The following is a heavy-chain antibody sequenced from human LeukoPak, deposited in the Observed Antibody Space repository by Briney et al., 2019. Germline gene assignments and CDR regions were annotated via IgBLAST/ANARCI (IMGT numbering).Heavy chain of an antibody. J-gene: IGHJ4*02. V-gene: IGHV3-11*01. CDR3: ARERTTVRY. CDR2: ISSDGSTI. CDR1: GFTFSDDY. D-gene: IGHD4-17*01. Sequence: PGGSLRLSCAASGFTFSDDYMSWIRQAPGKGPERVSYISSDGSTIFYADSVKGRFTISRDNAQNSLFLQMNSLRAEDTAVYYCARERTTVRYWGQGTLVTVSS.